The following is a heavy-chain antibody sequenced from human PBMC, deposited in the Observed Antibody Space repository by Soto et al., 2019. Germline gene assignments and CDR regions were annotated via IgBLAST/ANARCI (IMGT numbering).Heavy chain of an antibody. J-gene: IGHJ4*02. D-gene: IGHD5-12*01. V-gene: IGHV1-69*02. CDR2: IIPILGIA. CDR3: ARRRGYSGYDPFYYFDY. CDR1: VGTFSSYT. Sequence: QVQLVQSGAEVKKPGSSVKVSCKASVGTFSSYTISWVRQAPGQGLEWMGRIIPILGIANYAQKFQGRVTITADKATSTAYMELSSLRSEDTAVYYCARRRGYSGYDPFYYFDYWGQGTLVTVSS.